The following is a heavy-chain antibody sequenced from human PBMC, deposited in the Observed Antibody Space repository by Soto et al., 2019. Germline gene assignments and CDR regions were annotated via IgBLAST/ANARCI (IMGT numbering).Heavy chain of an antibody. CDR2: IYSGGST. CDR1: GFTVSSNY. J-gene: IGHJ4*02. D-gene: IGHD2-15*01. V-gene: IGHV3-66*01. CDR3: ARDLGVAVATLTLGY. Sequence: PGGSLRLSCAASGFTVSSNYMSWVRQAPGKGLEWVSVIYSGGSTYYADSVKGRFTISRDDAKNSLYLQMNSLRAEDTGVYYCARDLGVAVATLTLGYWGQGTLVTVSS.